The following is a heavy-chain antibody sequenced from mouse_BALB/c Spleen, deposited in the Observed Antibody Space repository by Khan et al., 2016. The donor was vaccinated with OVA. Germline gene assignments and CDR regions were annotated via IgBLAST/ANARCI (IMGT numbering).Heavy chain of an antibody. J-gene: IGHJ3*01. CDR1: GFTFSSYS. V-gene: IGHV5-6*01. D-gene: IGHD4-1*01. Sequence: EVQLVESGGDLVKPGGSLKLSCAASGFTFSSYSMSWVRQTPDKRLVWVATISSGGDYTYYPDNVKGRFPISRDNAKHTLYLQMSSLKSEDTAMYYCASHLTGSFAYWGQGTLVTVSA. CDR2: ISSGGDYT. CDR3: ASHLTGSFAY.